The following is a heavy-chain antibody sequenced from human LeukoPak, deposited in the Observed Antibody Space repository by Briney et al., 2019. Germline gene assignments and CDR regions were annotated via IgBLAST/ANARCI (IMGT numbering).Heavy chain of an antibody. Sequence: PSEILSLTCAVYGGSFSGYYWSWIRQPPGKGLEWIGEINHSGSTNYNPSLKSRVTISVDTSKNQFSLKLSSVTAADTAVYYCASSTWLVIDYWGQGTLVTVSS. CDR1: GGSFSGYY. CDR2: INHSGST. D-gene: IGHD3-9*01. J-gene: IGHJ4*02. CDR3: ASSTWLVIDY. V-gene: IGHV4-34*01.